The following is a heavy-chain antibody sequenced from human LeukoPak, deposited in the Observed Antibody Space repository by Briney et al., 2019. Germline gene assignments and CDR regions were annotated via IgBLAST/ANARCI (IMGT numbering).Heavy chain of an antibody. V-gene: IGHV4-59*11. J-gene: IGHJ3*02. Sequence: RSSETLCLTCAVSDDSFSSHYWTWIRQPPGKGLEWIGYISYIGSTNYNPSLKSRVTISIDTSRNQFSLRLSSVTAADTAVYYCARDLVTVTKGFDIWGQGTMVSVSS. CDR2: ISYIGST. CDR1: DDSFSSHY. D-gene: IGHD4-17*01. CDR3: ARDLVTVTKGFDI.